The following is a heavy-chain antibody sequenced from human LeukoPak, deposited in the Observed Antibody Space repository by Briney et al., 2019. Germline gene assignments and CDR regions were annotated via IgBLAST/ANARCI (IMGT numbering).Heavy chain of an antibody. D-gene: IGHD2-2*01. CDR2: IKQDGSEK. V-gene: IGHV3-7*01. CDR1: GIIFSNYW. J-gene: IGHJ4*02. CDR3: ATSFSTPANY. Sequence: GGSLRLSCAASGIIFSNYWMSWVRQAPGKGLEWVANIKQDGSEKYYVDSVKGRFTISRDNAKNSLYLQMNSLRAEDTAVYYCATSFSTPANYWGQGTLITVSS.